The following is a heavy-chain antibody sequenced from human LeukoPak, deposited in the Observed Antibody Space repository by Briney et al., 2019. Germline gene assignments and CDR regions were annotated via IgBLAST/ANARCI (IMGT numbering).Heavy chain of an antibody. CDR1: GGSISSSSYY. D-gene: IGHD2-2*01. V-gene: IGHV4-39*01. J-gene: IGHJ4*02. Sequence: SETLSLTCTVSGGSISSSSYYWGWIRQPPGKGLEWIGSIYYSGSTYYNPSLMSRVTISVDTSKNQFSLKLSSVTAADTAVYYCARADIVVVPAATSSFDYWGQGTLVTVSS. CDR3: ARADIVVVPAATSSFDY. CDR2: IYYSGST.